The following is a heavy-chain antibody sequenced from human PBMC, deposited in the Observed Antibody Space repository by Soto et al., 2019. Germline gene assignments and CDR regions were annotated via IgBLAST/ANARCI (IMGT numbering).Heavy chain of an antibody. CDR2: IYWDDDK. CDR3: AHIYIWGSYRQTYFDY. J-gene: IGHJ4*02. CDR1: GFSLSTSGVG. Sequence: SGPTLVKPTQTLTLTCTFSGFSLSTSGVGVGWIRQPPGKALEWLALIYWDDDKRYSPSLKSRLTITKDTSKNQVVLTMTNMDPVDTATYYCAHIYIWGSYRQTYFDYWGQGTLVTVSS. V-gene: IGHV2-5*02. D-gene: IGHD3-16*02.